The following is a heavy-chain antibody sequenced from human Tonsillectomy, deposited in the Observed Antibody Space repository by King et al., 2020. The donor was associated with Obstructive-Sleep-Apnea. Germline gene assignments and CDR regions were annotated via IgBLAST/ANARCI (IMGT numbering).Heavy chain of an antibody. V-gene: IGHV1-69*09. CDR1: GGNFSNFA. J-gene: IGHJ5*02. D-gene: IGHD3-10*01. Sequence: QLVQSGAELKKPGSSVRVSCKASGGNFSNFAISWVRQAPGQGLEWMGAIIPILDISNYARKFQGRDTITADKPTSTPNMELNSLRSDDTAVYYCAREGSAGGWFDPWGQGTLVTVSS. CDR2: IIPILDIS. CDR3: AREGSAGGWFDP.